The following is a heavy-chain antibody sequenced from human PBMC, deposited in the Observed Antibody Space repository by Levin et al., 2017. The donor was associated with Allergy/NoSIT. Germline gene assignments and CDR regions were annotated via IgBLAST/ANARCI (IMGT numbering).Heavy chain of an antibody. CDR2: VYTSGST. CDR1: GASISSGTHY. J-gene: IGHJ6*03. D-gene: IGHD2-2*01. CDR3: AGDVAGTSAAYYYYMDV. V-gene: IGHV4-61*02. Sequence: SQTLSLTCTVSGASISSGTHYWSWIRQPAGKGLEWIGRVYTSGSTKYNPSLKSRVTISVDTSKNQFSLRLSSVTAADTALYSCAGDVAGTSAAYYYYMDVWGQGTTVTVSS.